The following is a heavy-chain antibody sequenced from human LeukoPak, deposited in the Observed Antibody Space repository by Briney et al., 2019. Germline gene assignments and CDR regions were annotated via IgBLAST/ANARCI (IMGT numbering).Heavy chain of an antibody. CDR3: ATQTGTEYYFDY. D-gene: IGHD1-1*01. CDR1: GFTFSGYA. CDR2: ISGSGGST. Sequence: GGSLRLSCAASGFTFSGYAMSWVRQAPGKGLEWVSAISGSGGSTYYADSVKGRFTISRDNSKNTLYLQMNSLRAEDTAVYYCATQTGTEYYFDYWGQGTLVTVSS. V-gene: IGHV3-23*01. J-gene: IGHJ4*02.